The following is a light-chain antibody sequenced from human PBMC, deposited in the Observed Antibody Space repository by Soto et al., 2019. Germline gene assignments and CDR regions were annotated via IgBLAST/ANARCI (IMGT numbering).Light chain of an antibody. CDR3: QQYNNCPLT. Sequence: EIVMTQSPATLSVSPGERATLSCRASQSVSSNLAWYQQSPGQAPRLLIYGASTRATAIPPRYSGSGSGTDFTLTISSLQSEDFAIYYCQQYNNCPLTFGGGTKVEIK. CDR2: GAS. J-gene: IGKJ4*01. CDR1: QSVSSN. V-gene: IGKV3-15*01.